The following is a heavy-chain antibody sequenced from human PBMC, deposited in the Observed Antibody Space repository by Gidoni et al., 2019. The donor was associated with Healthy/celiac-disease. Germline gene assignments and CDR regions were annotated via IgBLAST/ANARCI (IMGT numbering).Heavy chain of an antibody. Sequence: QLQLQESGPGLVKPSETLSLTCTVSGGSISSSSDYWGWIRQPPGKGLEWIGSIYYSGSTYYNPSLKSRVTISVDTSKNQFSLKLSSVTAADTAVYYCARRRSGSGWYYYYYGMDVWGQGTTVTVSS. CDR2: IYYSGST. V-gene: IGHV4-39*01. CDR1: GGSISSSSDY. D-gene: IGHD6-19*01. CDR3: ARRRSGSGWYYYYYGMDV. J-gene: IGHJ6*02.